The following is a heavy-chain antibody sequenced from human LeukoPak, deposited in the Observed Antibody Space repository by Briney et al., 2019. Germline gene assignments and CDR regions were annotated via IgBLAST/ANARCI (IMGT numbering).Heavy chain of an antibody. V-gene: IGHV1-2*02. CDR2: INSDTGGT. D-gene: IGHD3/OR15-3a*01. CDR1: GFTFTGQY. Sequence: ASVNVSFKSSGFTFTGQYFHWVRQPPGHGLEWLGWINSDTGGTVYAQRFQGRVTMARDTSVSTAYMELSGLRSADTALYYCATLGLRDAEVESWGQGTLVTVSS. J-gene: IGHJ4*02. CDR3: ATLGLRDAEVES.